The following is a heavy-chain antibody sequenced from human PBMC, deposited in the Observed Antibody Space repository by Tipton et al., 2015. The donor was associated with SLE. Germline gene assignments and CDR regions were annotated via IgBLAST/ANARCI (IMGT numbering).Heavy chain of an antibody. Sequence: TLSLTCTVSGGSITSGSFYWNWIRQPAGKGLEWIGRVYTVGNTNYNPSLESRVSISLDTSKNQFSLKLSSVTAADTAVYYCAKAPGLERDYSYYYYMDVWGKGTTVTVSS. CDR2: VYTVGNT. J-gene: IGHJ6*03. CDR3: AKAPGLERDYSYYYYMDV. D-gene: IGHD3/OR15-3a*01. V-gene: IGHV4-61*02. CDR1: GGSITSGSFY.